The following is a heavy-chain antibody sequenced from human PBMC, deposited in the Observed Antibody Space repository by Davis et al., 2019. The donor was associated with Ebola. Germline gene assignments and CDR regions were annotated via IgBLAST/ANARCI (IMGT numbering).Heavy chain of an antibody. CDR3: AKDTPPRGWNAGGMDV. CDR1: GFTFDDYT. D-gene: IGHD1-1*01. Sequence: PGGSLRLSCAASGFTFDDYTMHWVRQAPGKGLEWVSLISWDGGSTYYADSVKGRFTISRDNSKNSLYLQMNSLRTEDTALYYCAKDTPPRGWNAGGMDVWGQGTTVTVSS. V-gene: IGHV3-43*01. J-gene: IGHJ6*02. CDR2: ISWDGGST.